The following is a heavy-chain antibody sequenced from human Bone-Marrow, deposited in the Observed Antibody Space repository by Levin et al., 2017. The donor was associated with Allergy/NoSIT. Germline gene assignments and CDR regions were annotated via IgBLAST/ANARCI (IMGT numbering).Heavy chain of an antibody. CDR1: GFTFSDYY. V-gene: IGHV3-11*01. Sequence: SLKISCATSGFTFSDYYMSWIRQAPGKGLEWVSYISSSGSTIYYADSVQGRFTISRDKTKKSLYLQMNSLRAEDSAVYYCARANDRWIQPYGMDVWGQGTTVTVSS. CDR2: ISSSGSTI. CDR3: ARANDRWIQPYGMDV. J-gene: IGHJ6*02. D-gene: IGHD5-24*01.